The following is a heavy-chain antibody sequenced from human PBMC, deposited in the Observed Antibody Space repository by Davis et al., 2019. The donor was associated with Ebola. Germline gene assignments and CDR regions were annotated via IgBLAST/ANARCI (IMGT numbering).Heavy chain of an antibody. CDR2: SCYSEGT. V-gene: IGHV4-59*08. D-gene: IGHD6-6*01. Sequence: SETLSLTCTVSGGSISGYYWSWIRQPPGKGLEWIGYSCYSEGTFYNPSLRSRVSVSLDTSKNQFSLMVTSVTAAETAVYYCARHHARSRSLVPFDIWGQGTMVTVSS. J-gene: IGHJ3*02. CDR1: GGSISGYY. CDR3: ARHHARSRSLVPFDI.